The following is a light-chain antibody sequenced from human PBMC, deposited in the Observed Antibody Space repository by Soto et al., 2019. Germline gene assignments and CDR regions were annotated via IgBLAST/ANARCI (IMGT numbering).Light chain of an antibody. CDR3: QQYANSPRT. V-gene: IGKV3-20*01. CDR1: QSVGKNF. J-gene: IGKJ1*01. Sequence: EIVLTQSPGTLSLSPGERATLSCRASQSVGKNFLAWYQQKPGQAPRFLIYGASSRATGIPARFSGSGSGTDFTLTISRLEPEDFAVYYCQQYANSPRTFGQGTKVEIK. CDR2: GAS.